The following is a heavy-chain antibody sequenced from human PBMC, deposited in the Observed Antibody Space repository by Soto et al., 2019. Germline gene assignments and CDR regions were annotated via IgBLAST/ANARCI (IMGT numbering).Heavy chain of an antibody. CDR3: ARVPLGYCRSTSCYLFYGDESYYFDY. Sequence: SETLSLTCAVSGGTISSGGYSLSWIRQPPGKGLEWIGYIYHSGSTYYNPSLKSRVTISVDRSKNQFSLKLSSVTAAETAVYYCARVPLGYCRSTSCYLFYGDESYYFDYWGQGTPATSPQ. CDR2: IYHSGST. D-gene: IGHD2-2*01. V-gene: IGHV4-30-2*01. J-gene: IGHJ4*02. CDR1: GGTISSGGYS.